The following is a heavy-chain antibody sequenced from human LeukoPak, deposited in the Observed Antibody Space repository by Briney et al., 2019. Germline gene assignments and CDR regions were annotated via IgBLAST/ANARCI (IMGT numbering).Heavy chain of an antibody. D-gene: IGHD1-1*01. CDR1: GFSVRKNY. CDR2: LYSGGTT. Sequence: GGSLRLSCEVSGFSVRKNYMSWVRQAPGKGLEWVSILYSGGTTYSADSVKGRFTISRHQSKNTLYLQLNSLRVDDTAVYYSARRAPTNYFFDNWGQGTLVTVSS. V-gene: IGHV3-53*04. J-gene: IGHJ4*02. CDR3: ARRAPTNYFFDN.